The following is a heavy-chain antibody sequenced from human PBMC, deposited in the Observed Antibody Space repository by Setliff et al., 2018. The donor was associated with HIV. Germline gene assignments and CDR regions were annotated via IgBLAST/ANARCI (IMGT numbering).Heavy chain of an antibody. J-gene: IGHJ4*02. CDR2: ISANNGNT. D-gene: IGHD1-26*01. Sequence: ASVKVSCKASGYTFTNFAISWVRQAPGQGLEWMGWISANNGNTNYAQKFQDRVTMTTDTSTGTAHLELRSLRTDDTAIYYCGRDPIEGYPGYFDYWGQGTLVTVSS. CDR3: GRDPIEGYPGYFDY. V-gene: IGHV1-18*01. CDR1: GYTFTNFA.